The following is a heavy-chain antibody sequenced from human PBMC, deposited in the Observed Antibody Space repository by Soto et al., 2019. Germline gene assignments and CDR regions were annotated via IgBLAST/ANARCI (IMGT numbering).Heavy chain of an antibody. CDR3: ARNSHYYDSSGYYFPFDY. V-gene: IGHV1-69*01. CDR2: IIPIFGTA. J-gene: IGHJ4*02. Sequence: QVQLMQSGAEVKKPGSSVKVSCKASGGTFSSYAISWVRQAPGQGLEWMGGIIPIFGTANYAQKFQGRVTITADESTSTAYMELSSLRSEDTAVYYCARNSHYYDSSGYYFPFDYWGQGTLVTVSS. CDR1: GGTFSSYA. D-gene: IGHD3-22*01.